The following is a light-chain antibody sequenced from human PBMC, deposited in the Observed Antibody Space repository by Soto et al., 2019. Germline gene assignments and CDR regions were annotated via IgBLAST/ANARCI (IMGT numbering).Light chain of an antibody. CDR1: QSVSSKY. CDR3: QQYNNWQT. Sequence: DIVLTQSPGTLSLSPGERATLSCRASQSVSSKYLAWYQQKPGQPPRVLIYGTSIRATGVPERFSGGGSGTDFTLTITRLESEDFAVYYCQQYNNWQTFGQGTKVEIK. V-gene: IGKV3-20*01. J-gene: IGKJ1*01. CDR2: GTS.